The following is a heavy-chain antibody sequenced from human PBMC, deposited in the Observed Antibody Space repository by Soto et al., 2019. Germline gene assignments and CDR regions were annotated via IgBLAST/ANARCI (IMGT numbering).Heavy chain of an antibody. CDR1: GYSLTDYY. J-gene: IGHJ6*02. CDR2: INPKSGGT. V-gene: IGHV1-2*02. CDR3: ARGLITGPPYSYFGMDV. Sequence: QLVQSGPEVKKPGASLKVSCKASGYSLTDYYIHWLRQAPGQGFEWMGWINPKSGGTSYAEKFRGGVTLTRDTTISTVFMEVNIFKSNDTAIYYCARGLITGPPYSYFGMDVWGQGTTVTVSS. D-gene: IGHD3-9*01.